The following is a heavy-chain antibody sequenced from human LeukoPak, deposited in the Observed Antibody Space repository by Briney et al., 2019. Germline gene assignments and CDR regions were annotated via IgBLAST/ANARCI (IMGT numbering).Heavy chain of an antibody. CDR3: AKDEALQYYYGSETSGIDY. D-gene: IGHD3-10*01. V-gene: IGHV3-30*18. CDR2: ISCDGSNK. CDR1: GFTFSSYA. Sequence: GGSLRLSCSASGFTFSSYAMHWVRQAPGKGLEWVTVISCDGSNKYYADSVKGRFTISRDNSKNTLYLQTNSLRPEDTAVYYCAKDEALQYYYGSETSGIDYWGQGTLVTVSS. J-gene: IGHJ4*02.